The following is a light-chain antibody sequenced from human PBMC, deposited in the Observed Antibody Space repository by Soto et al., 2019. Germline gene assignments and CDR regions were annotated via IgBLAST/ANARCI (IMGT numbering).Light chain of an antibody. CDR2: GVS. V-gene: IGKV3-15*01. J-gene: IGKJ4*01. Sequence: EIVLTQSPGTLSLSPGERATLSCRASQSISSSYLAWYQQKPGQAPRLLIYGVSTRATGIPARFSGSGSGTDFSLTISSLQSEDFAVYYCQQYNNWPLTFGGGTKVDI. CDR1: QSISSSY. CDR3: QQYNNWPLT.